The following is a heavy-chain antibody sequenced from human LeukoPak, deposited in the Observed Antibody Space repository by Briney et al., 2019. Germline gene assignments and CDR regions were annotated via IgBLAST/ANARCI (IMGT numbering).Heavy chain of an antibody. Sequence: GGSLRLSCAASGFTFSSYGMHWVRQAPGKGLEWVAVISYDGSNKYYEDSVKGRFTIVSDNSKNTLYLQMNSLRAEDTAVYYCAKDLRTMIVVVGMDVWGQGTTVTVSS. CDR1: GFTFSSYG. CDR2: ISYDGSNK. D-gene: IGHD3-22*01. CDR3: AKDLRTMIVVVGMDV. J-gene: IGHJ6*02. V-gene: IGHV3-30*18.